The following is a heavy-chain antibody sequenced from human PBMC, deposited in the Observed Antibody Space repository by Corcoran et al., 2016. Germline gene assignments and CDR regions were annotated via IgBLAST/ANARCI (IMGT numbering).Heavy chain of an antibody. CDR1: GFTFSGSA. CDR3: TRVSHYDSSGYYQKRYYYYYGMDV. CDR2: IRSKANSYAT. V-gene: IGHV3-73*02. J-gene: IGHJ6*02. D-gene: IGHD3-22*01. Sequence: EVQLVESGGGLVQPGGSLKLSCAASGFTFSGSAMHWVRQASGKGLEWVGRIRSKANSYATAYAASVKGRFTISRDDSKNTAYLQMNSLKTEDTAVYYCTRVSHYDSSGYYQKRYYYYYGMDVWGQGTTVTVSS.